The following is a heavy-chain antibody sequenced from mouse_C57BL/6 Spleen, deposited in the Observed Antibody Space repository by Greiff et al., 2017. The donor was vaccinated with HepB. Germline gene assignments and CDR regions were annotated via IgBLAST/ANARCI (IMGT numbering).Heavy chain of an antibody. CDR2: IDPETGGT. CDR1: GYTFTDYE. CDR3: TRGSNYVG. D-gene: IGHD2-5*01. J-gene: IGHJ3*02. Sequence: VQLQQSGAELVRPGASVTLSCKASGYTFTDYEMHWVKQTPGHGLEWIGAIDPETGGTAYNQKFKGKAILTADKSSSTAYMALCGLTSEDSAVYYCTRGSNYVGWGQGTLVTVSA. V-gene: IGHV1-15*01.